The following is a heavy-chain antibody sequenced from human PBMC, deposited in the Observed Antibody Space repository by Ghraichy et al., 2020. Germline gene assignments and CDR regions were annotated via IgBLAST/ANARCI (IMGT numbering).Heavy chain of an antibody. J-gene: IGHJ6*02. CDR1: GGSVSSGSYY. D-gene: IGHD4-11*01. Sequence: SETLSLTCTVSGGSVSSGSYYWSWIRQPPGKGLEWIGYIYYSGSTNYNPSLKSRVTISVDTSKNQFSLKLSSVTAADTAVYYCARFTVTYGMDVWGQGTTVIVSS. CDR2: IYYSGST. V-gene: IGHV4-61*01. CDR3: ARFTVTYGMDV.